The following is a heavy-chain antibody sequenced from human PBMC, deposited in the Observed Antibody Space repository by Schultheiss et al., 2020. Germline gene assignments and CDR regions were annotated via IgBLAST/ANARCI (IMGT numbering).Heavy chain of an antibody. V-gene: IGHV3-23*01. CDR2: ISGSGGST. D-gene: IGHD3-10*01. Sequence: GESLRLSCAVSKFTFSIAWMSWVRQAPGKGLEWVSAISGSGGSTYYADSVQGRFTISRDNSKNTLYLQMNSLRAEDTAVYYCAKVHYGSGSYDYYYYGMDVWGQGTTVTVSS. J-gene: IGHJ6*02. CDR1: KFTFSIAW. CDR3: AKVHYGSGSYDYYYYGMDV.